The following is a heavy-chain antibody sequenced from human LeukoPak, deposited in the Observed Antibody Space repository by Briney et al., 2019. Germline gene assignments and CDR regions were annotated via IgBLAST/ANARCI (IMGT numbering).Heavy chain of an antibody. Sequence: GGSLKLSCVAPGFPFSSYAMSWVRPAPGKGLEWVSAISSSGDTYYAGSVKGRFTISRDNSKNTLYLQMNSLRAEDTAVYYCAKDAVGATAYYFDYWGQGTLVTVSS. CDR2: ISSSGDT. CDR3: AKDAVGATAYYFDY. J-gene: IGHJ4*02. V-gene: IGHV3-23*01. CDR1: GFPFSSYA. D-gene: IGHD1-26*01.